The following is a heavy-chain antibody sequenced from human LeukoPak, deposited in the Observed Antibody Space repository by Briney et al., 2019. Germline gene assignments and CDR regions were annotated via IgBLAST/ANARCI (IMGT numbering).Heavy chain of an antibody. CDR3: ARDALISAKTHDAFDI. CDR2: IKQGGSEK. D-gene: IGHD6-25*01. CDR1: GFTFSRYW. V-gene: IGHV3-7*01. J-gene: IGHJ3*02. Sequence: GGSLKLSCAASGFTFSRYWMSWVRQAPGKGLEWVANIKQGGSEKYYVDSVKGRFTISRDNAKNSLYLQMNSLRAEDTAVYYCARDALISAKTHDAFDIWGQGTMVTVSS.